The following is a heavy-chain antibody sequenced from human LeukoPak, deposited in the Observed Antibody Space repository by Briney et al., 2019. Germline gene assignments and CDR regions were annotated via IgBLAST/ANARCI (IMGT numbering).Heavy chain of an antibody. CDR1: GYTFTGYY. CDR2: INPNSGGT. J-gene: IGHJ4*02. D-gene: IGHD2-21*02. Sequence: GASVKVSCKASGYTFTGYYMHWVRQAPGQGPEWMGWINPNSGGTNYAQKFQGRVTMTRDTSISTAYMELSRLRSDDTAVYYCARDLGPGGDEYYFDYWGQGTLVTVSS. CDR3: ARDLGPGGDEYYFDY. V-gene: IGHV1-2*02.